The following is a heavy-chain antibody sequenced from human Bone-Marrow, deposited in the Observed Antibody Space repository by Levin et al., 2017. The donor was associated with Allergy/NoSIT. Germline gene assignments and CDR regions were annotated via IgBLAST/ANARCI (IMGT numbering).Heavy chain of an antibody. CDR2: IIPIFGTA. J-gene: IGHJ6*02. D-gene: IGHD2-2*01. CDR1: GGTFSSYA. V-gene: IGHV1-69*06. Sequence: SVKVSCKASGGTFSSYAISWVRQAPGQGLEWMGGIIPIFGTANYAQKFQGRVTITADKSTSTAYMELSSLRSEDTAVYYCARITDIVVVPAASDYYYYGMDVWGQGTTVTVSS. CDR3: ARITDIVVVPAASDYYYYGMDV.